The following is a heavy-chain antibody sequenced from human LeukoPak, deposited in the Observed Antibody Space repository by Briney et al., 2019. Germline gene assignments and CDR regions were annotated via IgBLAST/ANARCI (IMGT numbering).Heavy chain of an antibody. J-gene: IGHJ4*02. CDR1: GYTFTSYA. V-gene: IGHV7-4-1*02. CDR3: AFISSGWSILY. D-gene: IGHD6-19*01. Sequence: GASVKVSCKASGYTFTSYAMNWVRQAPGQGLEWMGWIDTNTGNPTYVQGFTGRFVFSLDTSVSTAYLQISSLKAEDTAVYYCAFISSGWSILYWGQGTLVTVSS. CDR2: IDTNTGNP.